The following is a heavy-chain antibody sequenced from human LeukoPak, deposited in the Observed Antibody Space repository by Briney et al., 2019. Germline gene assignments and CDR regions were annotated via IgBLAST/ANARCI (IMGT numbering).Heavy chain of an antibody. J-gene: IGHJ3*01. D-gene: IGHD1-26*01. Sequence: GRSLRLSCAASGFTFSTYAMHWVRQAPGKGLEWVAVISNDGSSQTYADSVKGRFTISRDNSKNSLYLQMNSLRAEDTAVYYCARDSGAYGAFDLWGQGTMATVSS. CDR3: ARDSGAYGAFDL. V-gene: IGHV3-30-3*01. CDR1: GFTFSTYA. CDR2: ISNDGSSQ.